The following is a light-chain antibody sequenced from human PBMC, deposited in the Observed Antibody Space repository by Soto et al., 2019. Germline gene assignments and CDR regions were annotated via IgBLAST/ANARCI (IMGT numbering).Light chain of an antibody. CDR2: NVN. Sequence: QSALTQPASVSGSPGQSITISCTGTRSDVGAYNYVSWYQQHPGKAPKLMIYNVNNRPSGVSTRFSGSKSGNTASLTISGLQAEDEADYYCSSYTSSSTLRVFGGGTKLTVL. J-gene: IGLJ2*01. CDR3: SSYTSSSTLRV. V-gene: IGLV2-14*01. CDR1: RSDVGAYNY.